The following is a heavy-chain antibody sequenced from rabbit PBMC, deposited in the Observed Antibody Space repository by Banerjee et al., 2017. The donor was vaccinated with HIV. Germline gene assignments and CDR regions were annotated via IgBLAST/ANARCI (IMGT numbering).Heavy chain of an antibody. Sequence: GASLTLTCTASGLDFSSSDWICWVRQAPGKGLEWIASIYTGSSVSTYYASWAKGRFTISRTSSTTVALQMTSLTAADTATYFCARDLAGVIGWNFGLWGPGTLVTVS. D-gene: IGHD4-1*01. V-gene: IGHV1S45*01. CDR2: IYTGSSVST. CDR1: GLDFSSSDW. CDR3: ARDLAGVIGWNFGL. J-gene: IGHJ4*01.